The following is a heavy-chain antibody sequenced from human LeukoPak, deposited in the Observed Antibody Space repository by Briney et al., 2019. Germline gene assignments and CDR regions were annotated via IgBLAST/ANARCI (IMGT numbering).Heavy chain of an antibody. Sequence: SETLSLTCTVSGGSISSYYWSWIRQPPGKGLEWIGYIYYSGSTNYNPSLKSRVTISVDTSKNQVSLKLSSVTAADTAVYYCARDRAPEKYCSSTSCYGDYYFGMDVWGQGTTVTVSS. CDR3: ARDRAPEKYCSSTSCYGDYYFGMDV. J-gene: IGHJ6*02. CDR1: GGSISSYY. CDR2: IYYSGST. V-gene: IGHV4-59*01. D-gene: IGHD2-2*01.